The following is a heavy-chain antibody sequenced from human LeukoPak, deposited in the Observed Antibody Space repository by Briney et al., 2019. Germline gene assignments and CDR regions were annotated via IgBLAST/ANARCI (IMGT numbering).Heavy chain of an antibody. Sequence: SGPTLVKPTQTLTLNCNFSGFSLSTSAVGVGWVRQPPGKSLEWLALIYWNDDKLYSPSMKSRLTITKDTSKNQVFLTMTSMDPVDTPTYYCAYMFTTTGCYTFAYWGQGNLVTVSS. CDR1: GFSLSTSAVG. CDR2: IYWNDDK. CDR3: AYMFTTTGCYTFAY. V-gene: IGHV2-5*01. J-gene: IGHJ4*02. D-gene: IGHD2-2*02.